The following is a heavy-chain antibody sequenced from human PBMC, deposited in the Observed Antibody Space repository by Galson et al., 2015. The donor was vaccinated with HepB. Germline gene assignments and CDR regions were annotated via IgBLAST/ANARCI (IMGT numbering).Heavy chain of an antibody. D-gene: IGHD3-22*01. Sequence: SLRLSCAASGFTFSNYAMNWVRQAPGKGLEWVSTISKSGDELHYEDSVKGRFTISRDNSKTTVYLQMNNLRAEDTAVYYCARRHYYDSSGYSYYYAMDVWGQGTTVTVSS. CDR3: ARRHYYDSSGYSYYYAMDV. J-gene: IGHJ6*02. CDR2: ISKSGDEL. V-gene: IGHV3-23*01. CDR1: GFTFSNYA.